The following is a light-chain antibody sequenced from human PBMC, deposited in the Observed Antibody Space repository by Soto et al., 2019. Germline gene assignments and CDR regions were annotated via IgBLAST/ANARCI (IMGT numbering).Light chain of an antibody. V-gene: IGKV1-9*01. Sequence: DIQLTQSPSFLSASVGDRVTITCRASQGISSYLALYQQKPGKAHKLLIYAASTLQSGVPSRFSGSGSGTEFTLTISSLQPEDFATYYCQQRNSYPLTFGGGTNVEIK. CDR2: AAS. J-gene: IGKJ4*01. CDR1: QGISSY. CDR3: QQRNSYPLT.